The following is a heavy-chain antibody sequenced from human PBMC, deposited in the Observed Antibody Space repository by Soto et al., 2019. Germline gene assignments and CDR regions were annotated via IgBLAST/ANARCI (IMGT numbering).Heavy chain of an antibody. J-gene: IGHJ6*02. CDR1: GGSFSGYY. CDR2: INHSGST. V-gene: IGHV4-34*01. CDR3: ARTAAAGKNYYGADV. D-gene: IGHD6-13*01. Sequence: SETLSLTCAVYGGSFSGYYWSWIRQPPGKGLEWIGEINHSGSTNYNPSLKSRVTISVDTSKNQFSLKLTSVTAADTAVYYCARTAAAGKNYYGADVWGQGTTVTVSS.